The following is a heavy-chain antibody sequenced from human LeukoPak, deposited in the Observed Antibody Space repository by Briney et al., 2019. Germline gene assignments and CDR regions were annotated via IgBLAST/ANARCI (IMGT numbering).Heavy chain of an antibody. V-gene: IGHV4-39*01. CDR2: IYYSGST. CDR1: GDSISSSSYY. Sequence: PSETLSLTCTVSGDSISSSSYYWGWIRQPPGKGLEWIASIYYSGSTFYNPSLKSRVTISVDTSKNQFSLKLSSVTAADTAVYYCARRTLGTYYFDYWGQGTLVTVSS. CDR3: ARRTLGTYYFDY. J-gene: IGHJ4*02. D-gene: IGHD1-14*01.